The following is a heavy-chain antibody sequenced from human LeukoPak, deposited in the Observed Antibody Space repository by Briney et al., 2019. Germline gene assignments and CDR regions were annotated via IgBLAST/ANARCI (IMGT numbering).Heavy chain of an antibody. CDR1: GNYW. CDR3: VSFYETN. CDR2: INSDGSWT. J-gene: IGHJ4*02. D-gene: IGHD2-2*01. Sequence: PGGSLRLSCAASGNYWTHWVRQAPGKGLVWVSHINSDGSWTGYADSVKGRFTISKDNAKNTVYLQMNNLRAEDTAVYYCVSFYETNWGRGTLVTVSS. V-gene: IGHV3-74*01.